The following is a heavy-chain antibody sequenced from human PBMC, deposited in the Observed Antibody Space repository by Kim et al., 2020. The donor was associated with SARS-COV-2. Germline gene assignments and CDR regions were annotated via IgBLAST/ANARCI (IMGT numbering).Heavy chain of an antibody. V-gene: IGHV3-30*04. CDR2: ISYDGSNK. CDR3: ARERFGELSTIDY. Sequence: GGSLRLSCAASGFTFSSYAMHWVRQAPGKGLEWVAVISYDGSNKYYADSVKGRFTISRDNSKNTLYLQMNSLRAEDTAVYYCARERFGELSTIDYWGQGTLVTVSS. D-gene: IGHD3-10*01. J-gene: IGHJ4*02. CDR1: GFTFSSYA.